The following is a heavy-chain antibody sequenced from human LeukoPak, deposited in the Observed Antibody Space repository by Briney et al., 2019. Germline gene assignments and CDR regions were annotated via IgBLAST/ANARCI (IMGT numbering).Heavy chain of an antibody. V-gene: IGHV3-23*01. CDR1: GFTFSSSY. J-gene: IGHJ6*02. CDR3: AKVSGGGLYYDGMDV. D-gene: IGHD1-14*01. CDR2: ISGSGGTT. Sequence: GVLRLSCAASGFTFSSSYMTWVRQAPGKGLEWVSVISGSGGTTYYADSVKGRFTISRDSSKNTLYLQMSSLRAEDTAVYYCAKVSGGGLYYDGMDVWGQGTTVTVSS.